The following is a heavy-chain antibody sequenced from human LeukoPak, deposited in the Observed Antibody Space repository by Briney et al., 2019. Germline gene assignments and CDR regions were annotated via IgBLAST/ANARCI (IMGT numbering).Heavy chain of an antibody. D-gene: IGHD2-15*01. CDR1: GYTFTGYY. Sequence: SCKASGYTFTGYYMHWVRQAPGKGLEWVTIIWNDGSTKNYVDSVKGRFFISRDNSKNTLYLQVNSLRVEDTAVYYCARGCGGSPGCFIIDYWGQGTLVTVSS. CDR3: ARGCGGSPGCFIIDY. V-gene: IGHV3-33*01. J-gene: IGHJ4*02. CDR2: IWNDGSTK.